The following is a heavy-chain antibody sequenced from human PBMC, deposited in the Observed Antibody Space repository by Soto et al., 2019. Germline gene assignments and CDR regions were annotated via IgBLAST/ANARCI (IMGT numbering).Heavy chain of an antibody. V-gene: IGHV3-21*01. CDR3: ARTDSSSSIDY. J-gene: IGHJ4*02. CDR1: GFTFSSYS. Sequence: GGSLRLSCAASGFTFSSYSMNWVRQAPGKGLEWVSSISSSSSYIYYADSVKGRFTISRDNAKNPLYLQMNGLRAEDTAVYYCARTDSSSSIDYWGQGTLVTVSS. D-gene: IGHD6-6*01. CDR2: ISSSSSYI.